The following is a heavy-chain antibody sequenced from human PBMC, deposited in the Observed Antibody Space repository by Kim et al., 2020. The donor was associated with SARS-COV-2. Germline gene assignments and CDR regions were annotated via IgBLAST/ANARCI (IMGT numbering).Heavy chain of an antibody. J-gene: IGHJ6*03. CDR1: GGSISSSNW. CDR3: ARFCRITGTTRASYYYYMDV. D-gene: IGHD1-7*01. Sequence: SETLSLTCAVSGGSISSSNWWSWVRQPPGKGLEWIGEIYHSGSTNYNPSLKSRVTISVDKSKNQFSLKLSSVTAADTAVYYCARFCRITGTTRASYYYYMDVWGKGTTVTVSS. V-gene: IGHV4-4*02. CDR2: IYHSGST.